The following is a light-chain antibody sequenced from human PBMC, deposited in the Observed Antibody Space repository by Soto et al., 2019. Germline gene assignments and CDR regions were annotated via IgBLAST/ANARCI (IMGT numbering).Light chain of an antibody. V-gene: IGKV3-20*01. CDR3: QQYGSSPTWT. Sequence: EIVLTQSPGTLSLSPGERATLSCRASQSVSSSYLAWYQQKPGQAPRLLIYGASSRATGIPDRFSGSGSGIDFTLTIGRLEPEDFAVYYCQQYGSSPTWTFGQGTKVEIK. CDR2: GAS. J-gene: IGKJ1*01. CDR1: QSVSSSY.